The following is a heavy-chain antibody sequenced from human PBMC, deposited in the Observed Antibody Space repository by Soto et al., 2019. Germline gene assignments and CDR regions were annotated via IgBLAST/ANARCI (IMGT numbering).Heavy chain of an antibody. D-gene: IGHD6-6*01. CDR1: GGSISSSNW. CDR2: IYHSGST. J-gene: IGHJ6*02. V-gene: IGHV4-4*02. CDR3: ARGSSSSSGVDYYYYGMDV. Sequence: LSLTCAVSGGSISSSNWWSWVRQPPGKGLEWIGEIYHSGSTNYNPSLKSRVTISVDKSKNQFSLKLSSVTAADTAVYYCARGSSSSSGVDYYYYGMDVWGQGTTVTVSS.